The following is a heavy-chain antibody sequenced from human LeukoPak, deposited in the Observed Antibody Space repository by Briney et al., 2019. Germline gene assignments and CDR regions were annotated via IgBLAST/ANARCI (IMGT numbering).Heavy chain of an antibody. CDR2: IYYSGST. Sequence: PSETLSLTCTVSGGSISSYYWSWIRQPPGKGLEWIGYIYYSGSTNYNPSLKSRVTIPVDTSKNQFSLKLSSVTAADTAVYYCARLRATIDYWGQGTLVTVSS. CDR3: ARLRATIDY. CDR1: GGSISSYY. V-gene: IGHV4-59*08. D-gene: IGHD5-12*01. J-gene: IGHJ4*02.